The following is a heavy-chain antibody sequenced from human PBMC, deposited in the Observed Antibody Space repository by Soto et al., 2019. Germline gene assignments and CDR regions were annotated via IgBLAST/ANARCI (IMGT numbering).Heavy chain of an antibody. J-gene: IGHJ2*01. CDR3: AKDDSSGWQYWYFDL. CDR1: GFTFDDYA. Sequence: EVQLVESGGGLVQPGRSLRLSCAASGFTFDDYAMHWVRQAPGKVLEWVSGISWNSGSIGYADSVKGRFTISRDNAKNSLYLQMNSLRAEDTALYYCAKDDSSGWQYWYFDLWGRGTLVTVSS. V-gene: IGHV3-9*01. CDR2: ISWNSGSI. D-gene: IGHD6-19*01.